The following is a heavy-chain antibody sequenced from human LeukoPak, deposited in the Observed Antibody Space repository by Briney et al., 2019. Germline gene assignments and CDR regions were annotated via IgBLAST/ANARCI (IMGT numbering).Heavy chain of an antibody. V-gene: IGHV1-18*01. CDR3: RTDRYGDYGDYIDY. D-gene: IGHD4-17*01. Sequence: ASVKVSCKASGYIFISYGISWVRQAPGQGLEWMGWISAYNGNTKYAQKLQGRVTMTTDTSTSTAYMELRSLRSDDTAVYYCRTDRYGDYGDYIDYWGQGTLVTVSS. CDR1: GYIFISYG. CDR2: ISAYNGNT. J-gene: IGHJ4*02.